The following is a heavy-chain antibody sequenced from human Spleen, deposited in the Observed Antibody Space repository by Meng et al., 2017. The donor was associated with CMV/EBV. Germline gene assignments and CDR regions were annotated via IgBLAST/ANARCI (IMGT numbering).Heavy chain of an antibody. CDR1: GFTVSSNY. CDR2: IYSGGST. CDR3: AKDLDYYDSSAYFLELPTPDLDY. V-gene: IGHV3-53*05. Sequence: GESLKISCAASGFTVSSNYMSWVRQAPGKGLEWVSVIYSGGSTYYADSVKGRFTISRDNSKNTLYLQMSSLRPEDTAVYYCAKDLDYYDSSAYFLELPTPDLDYWGQGTLVTVSS. D-gene: IGHD3-22*01. J-gene: IGHJ4*02.